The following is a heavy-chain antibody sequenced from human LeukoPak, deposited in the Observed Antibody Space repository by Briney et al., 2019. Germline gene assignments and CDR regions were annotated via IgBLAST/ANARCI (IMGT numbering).Heavy chain of an antibody. Sequence: PTEALLLTCSVSVVSLRRRVDDSGWIPRPPVNGLQWVGSIYYSGITHYNPSLKSRVTISVDTSKNQFSLKLSSVTATDTAVYYCARLSYDSPLFWGQGTLVTVSS. CDR2: IYYSGIT. CDR3: ARLSYDSPLF. J-gene: IGHJ4*02. D-gene: IGHD3-22*01. V-gene: IGHV4-39*01. CDR1: VVSLRRRVDD.